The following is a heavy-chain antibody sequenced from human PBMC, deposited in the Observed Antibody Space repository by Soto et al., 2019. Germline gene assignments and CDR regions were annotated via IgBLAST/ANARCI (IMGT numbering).Heavy chain of an antibody. J-gene: IGHJ5*02. CDR2: IYYSGST. D-gene: IGHD6-6*01. Sequence: TLSLTCTVSGGSISTSYWSWIRQPPGKGLEWIGYIYYSGSTNYNPSLKSRVTISVDTSKNQFSLKLTSVTAADTAVYYCARGYSRSPNWFDPWGQGTLVTVSS. V-gene: IGHV4-59*01. CDR1: GGSISTSY. CDR3: ARGYSRSPNWFDP.